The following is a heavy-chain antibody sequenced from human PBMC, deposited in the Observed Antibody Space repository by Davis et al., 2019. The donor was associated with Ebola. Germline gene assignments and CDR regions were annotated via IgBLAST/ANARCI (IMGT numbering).Heavy chain of an antibody. CDR2: IIPTYGSV. CDR1: RYSFTSYG. J-gene: IGHJ4*02. CDR3: ATYYYGRGSYWYYFDS. Sequence: AASVKVSCKASRYSFTSYGLSWVRQAPGQGLEWMGGIIPTYGSVNYAQNFQDRLTITADESFRTASMELKSLKSDDTDIYFCATYYYGRGSYWYYFDSWGQGTLVTVSS. V-gene: IGHV1-69*13. D-gene: IGHD3-10*01.